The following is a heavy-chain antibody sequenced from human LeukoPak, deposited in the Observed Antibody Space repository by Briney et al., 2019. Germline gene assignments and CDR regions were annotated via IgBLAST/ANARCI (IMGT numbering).Heavy chain of an antibody. D-gene: IGHD6-13*01. Sequence: GSVKVSCKASGYTFTGYYMHWVRQAPGQGLEWMGWINPNSGGTNYAQKFQGRVTMTRDTSISTAYMELSRLRSDDTAVYYCAGSSGYSSSWYFDYWGQGTLVTVSS. V-gene: IGHV1-2*02. CDR2: INPNSGGT. J-gene: IGHJ4*02. CDR1: GYTFTGYY. CDR3: AGSSGYSSSWYFDY.